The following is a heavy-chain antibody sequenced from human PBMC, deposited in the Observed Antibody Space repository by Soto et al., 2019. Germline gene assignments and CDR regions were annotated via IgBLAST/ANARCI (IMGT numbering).Heavy chain of an antibody. CDR3: ARVWFGGFSAPWFDP. V-gene: IGHV1-18*04. J-gene: IGHJ5*02. CDR1: GYPLNTYY. D-gene: IGHD3-10*01. Sequence: KKRGASVKVSCKSSGYPLNTYYMHWVRQAPGQGLEWMGWISAYNGNTNYAQKLQDRVTMTTDTSTSTAYMELRSLRSDDTAVYYCARVWFGGFSAPWFDPWGQGTLVTVSS. CDR2: ISAYNGNT.